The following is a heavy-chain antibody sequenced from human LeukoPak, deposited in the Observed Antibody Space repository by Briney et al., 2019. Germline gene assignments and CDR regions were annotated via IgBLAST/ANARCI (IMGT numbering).Heavy chain of an antibody. Sequence: GGSLRLSCAASGFTVSSNYMSWVRQAPGKGLEWVSVIYSGGSTYYADSVKGRFTISRDNSKNTLYLQMNSLRAEDTAVYYCARDNGFTLLFYWGQGTLVTVSS. V-gene: IGHV3-53*01. CDR2: IYSGGST. CDR1: GFTVSSNY. J-gene: IGHJ4*02. D-gene: IGHD1-26*01. CDR3: ARDNGFTLLFY.